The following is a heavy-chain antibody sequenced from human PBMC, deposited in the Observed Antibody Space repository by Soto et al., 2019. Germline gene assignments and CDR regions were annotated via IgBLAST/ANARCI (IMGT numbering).Heavy chain of an antibody. D-gene: IGHD3-22*01. CDR2: ISYDGSNK. CDR3: ARITMIVVVSTGLDAFDI. CDR1: GFTFSSYA. Sequence: GGSLRLSCAASGFTFSSYAMHWVRQAPGKGREWVAVISYDGSNKYYADSVKGRFTISRDNSKNTLYLQMNSLRAEDTAVYYCARITMIVVVSTGLDAFDIWGQGTMVTVSS. J-gene: IGHJ3*02. V-gene: IGHV3-30-3*01.